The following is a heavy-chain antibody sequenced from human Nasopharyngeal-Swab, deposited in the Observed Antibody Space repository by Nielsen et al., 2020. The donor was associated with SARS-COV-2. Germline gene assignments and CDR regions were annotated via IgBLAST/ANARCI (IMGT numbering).Heavy chain of an antibody. J-gene: IGHJ3*02. CDR2: INHSGST. D-gene: IGHD5-18*01. V-gene: IGHV4-34*01. Sequence: SETLSLTCDVYGGSFSGYYWSWIRQLPGKGLEWIGEINHSGSTNYKPSLKSRVTISVDTSKNQFSLKMSSVTAADTAVYYCAGLRYSYGYNAFDIWGQGTMVTVSS. CDR1: GGSFSGYY. CDR3: AGLRYSYGYNAFDI.